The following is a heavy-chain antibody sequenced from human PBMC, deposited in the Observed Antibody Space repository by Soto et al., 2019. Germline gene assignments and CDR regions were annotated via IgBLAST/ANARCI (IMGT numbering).Heavy chain of an antibody. CDR2: ISSSSSTI. CDR3: AREPEVGQRNWFAP. CDR1: GFTFSSYS. J-gene: IGHJ5*02. D-gene: IGHD6-25*01. Sequence: PGGSLRLSCAASGFTFSSYSMNWVRQAPGKGLEWVSYISSSSSTIYYADSVKGRFTISRDNAKNSLYLQMNSLRDEDTAVYYCAREPEVGQRNWFAPWGQGTLVTVSS. V-gene: IGHV3-48*02.